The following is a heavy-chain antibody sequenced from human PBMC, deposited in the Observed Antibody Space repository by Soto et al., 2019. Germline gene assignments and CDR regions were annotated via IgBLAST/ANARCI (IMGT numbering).Heavy chain of an antibody. J-gene: IGHJ6*02. Sequence: QVQMVESGGGMVKPGGSLRLSCAASGFTFSDYYMSWIRQAPGKGLEWFSYISSSGSTISYEDSGKGRFTISRDNTKNSMVLQMSSLRAEDTAVYYCERDQQQMCKNYDGMDVWGQGTTVTVSS. V-gene: IGHV3-11*01. CDR1: GFTFSDYY. D-gene: IGHD6-13*01. CDR3: ERDQQQMCKNYDGMDV. CDR2: ISSSGSTI.